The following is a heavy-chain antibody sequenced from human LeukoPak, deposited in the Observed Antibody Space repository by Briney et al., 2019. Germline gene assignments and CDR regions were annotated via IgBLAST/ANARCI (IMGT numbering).Heavy chain of an antibody. CDR3: ARAQSGSNWITLEY. D-gene: IGHD1-1*01. CDR1: GGHISTYY. CDR2: IYYSGTT. Sequence: PSETLSPTCTVSGGHISTYYWTWIRQPPGKGLEWIGYIYYSGTTNYNPSLKSRVTMSVDASKKQFSLNLSSVTAADTAVYYCARAQSGSNWITLEYWGQGTLVTVSS. V-gene: IGHV4-59*01. J-gene: IGHJ4*02.